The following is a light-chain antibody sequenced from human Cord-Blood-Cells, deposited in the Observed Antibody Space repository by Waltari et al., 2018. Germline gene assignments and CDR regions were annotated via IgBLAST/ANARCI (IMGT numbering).Light chain of an antibody. Sequence: QAVVTQEPSLTVSPGGTVTLTCGSSTGAVTSGHYPYWFQQKPGQAPRTLIYYTNKKHSLTPARFSGSLLGGKAALTLSGAQPEDEAEYYCLLSYSGARGVFGGGTKLTVL. J-gene: IGLJ3*02. CDR3: LLSYSGARGV. CDR2: YTN. V-gene: IGLV7-46*01. CDR1: TGAVTSGHY.